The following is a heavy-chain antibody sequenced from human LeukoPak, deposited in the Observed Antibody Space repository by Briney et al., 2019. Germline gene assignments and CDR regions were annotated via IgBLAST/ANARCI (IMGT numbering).Heavy chain of an antibody. Sequence: SETLSLTCTVSGGSINSYYWSWIRQPPGKGLEWIGYIYYIGSTNYNPSLKSRVTMSVDTPKNQFSLKLSSVTAADTAVYYCARHRVLYSSPAPFDPWGQGTLVTVSS. D-gene: IGHD6-13*01. V-gene: IGHV4-59*08. J-gene: IGHJ5*02. CDR1: GGSINSYY. CDR3: ARHRVLYSSPAPFDP. CDR2: IYYIGST.